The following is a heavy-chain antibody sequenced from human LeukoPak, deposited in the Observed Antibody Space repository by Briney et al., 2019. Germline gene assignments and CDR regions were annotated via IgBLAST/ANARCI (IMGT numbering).Heavy chain of an antibody. Sequence: EGSLRLSCAASGSTFSSYGMHWVRQAPGKGLEWVTFIRYDGSNKYYADSVKGRFTISRDNAKNSLYLQMNSLRVEDTAVYYCVRVGTSFDIWGQGTMVTVSS. CDR1: GSTFSSYG. J-gene: IGHJ3*02. V-gene: IGHV3-30*02. CDR2: IRYDGSNK. D-gene: IGHD7-27*01. CDR3: VRVGTSFDI.